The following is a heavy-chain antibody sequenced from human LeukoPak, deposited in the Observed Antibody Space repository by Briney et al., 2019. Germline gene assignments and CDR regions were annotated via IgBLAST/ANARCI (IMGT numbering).Heavy chain of an antibody. Sequence: GGSLRLSCAASGFTFSNAWMSWVRQAPGKGLEWVSAISGSGGSTYYADSVKGRFTISRDNSKNTLYLQMNSLRAEDTALYYCAKGIRQLGNYYYYMDVWGKGTTVTVSS. CDR2: ISGSGGST. CDR1: GFTFSNAW. CDR3: AKGIRQLGNYYYYMDV. D-gene: IGHD7-27*01. J-gene: IGHJ6*03. V-gene: IGHV3-23*01.